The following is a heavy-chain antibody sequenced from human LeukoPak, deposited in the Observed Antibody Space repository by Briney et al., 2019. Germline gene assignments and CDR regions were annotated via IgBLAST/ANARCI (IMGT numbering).Heavy chain of an antibody. J-gene: IGHJ6*02. CDR1: GFTFSSYG. Sequence: PGGSLRLSCAASGFTFSSYGMHWVRQAPGKGLEWVAVIWYDGSNKYYADSVEGRFTISRDNSKNTLYLQMNSLRAEDTAVYYCAKVDYCSGGSCHSGGYGMDVWGQGTTVTVSS. V-gene: IGHV3-33*06. CDR2: IWYDGSNK. CDR3: AKVDYCSGGSCHSGGYGMDV. D-gene: IGHD2-15*01.